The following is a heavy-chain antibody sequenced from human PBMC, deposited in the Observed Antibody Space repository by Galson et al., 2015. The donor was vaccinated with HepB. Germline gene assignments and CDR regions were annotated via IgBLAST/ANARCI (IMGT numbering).Heavy chain of an antibody. D-gene: IGHD2-2*01. CDR3: ARRWYCSSTSFPRDYYYYGMDV. CDR2: IDPSDSYT. CDR1: GYSFPSYW. V-gene: IGHV5-10-1*01. Sequence: QSGAEVIKPGESLRISCKGSGYSFPSYWISWVRQMPGKGLEWMGRIDPSDSYTNYSPSFQGHVTISADKSISTAYLQWSSLKASDTAMYYCARRWYCSSTSFPRDYYYYGMDVWFQGTTVTVSS. J-gene: IGHJ6*02.